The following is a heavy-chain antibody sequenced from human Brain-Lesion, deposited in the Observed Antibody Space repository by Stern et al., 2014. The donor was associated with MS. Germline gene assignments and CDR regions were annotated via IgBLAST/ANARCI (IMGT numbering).Heavy chain of an antibody. D-gene: IGHD1-26*01. CDR1: GDSISSGGHY. CDR2: IYFSGAT. V-gene: IGHV4-31*03. CDR3: ASRWSGTYYGQNWFDP. Sequence: VHLVESGPGLVKPSETLSLTCTVSGDSISSGGHYWSWIRQHPGKGLEWIGYIYFSGATFYNPSLKGRVIISLDTSNNQFSLNLNSVTAADTAIYYCASRWSGTYYGQNWFDPWGQGILVTVSS. J-gene: IGHJ5*02.